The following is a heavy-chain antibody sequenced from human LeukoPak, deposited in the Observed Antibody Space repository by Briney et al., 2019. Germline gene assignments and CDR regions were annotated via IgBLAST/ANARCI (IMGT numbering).Heavy chain of an antibody. J-gene: IGHJ4*02. D-gene: IGHD3-16*01. V-gene: IGHV1-8*02. CDR1: GGTFSSYA. CDR3: ARHWGLGPFDY. CDR2: MNPNSGNT. Sequence: GASVKVSCKASGGTFSSYAISWVRQAPGQGLEWMGWMNPNSGNTGYAQKFQGRVTMTRNTSISTAYMELSSLRSEDTAVYYCARHWGLGPFDYWGQGTLVTVSS.